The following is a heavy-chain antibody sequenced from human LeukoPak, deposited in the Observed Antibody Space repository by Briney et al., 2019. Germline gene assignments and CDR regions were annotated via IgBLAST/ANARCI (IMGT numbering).Heavy chain of an antibody. CDR3: ARDGSYGSSYFDY. Sequence: PGGSLRLSCAASGFTFSSYGMHWVRQAPGKGLEWVAVIWYDGSNKYYADSVKGRFTISRDNSKNTLYLQMNSLRAEDTAVYYCARDGSYGSSYFDYWGQGTLVTVSS. CDR1: GFTFSSYG. J-gene: IGHJ4*02. CDR2: IWYDGSNK. D-gene: IGHD3-10*01. V-gene: IGHV3-33*08.